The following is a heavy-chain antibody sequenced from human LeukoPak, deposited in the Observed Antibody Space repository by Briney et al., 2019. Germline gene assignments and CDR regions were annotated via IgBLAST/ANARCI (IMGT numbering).Heavy chain of an antibody. CDR1: GFMFSSNW. CDR2: IKEDGTET. D-gene: IGHD5-24*01. CDR3: AKEGRSLQTY. V-gene: IGHV3-7*03. J-gene: IGHJ4*02. Sequence: QPGGSLRLSCAASGFMFSSNWMSWVRLAPGKGLEWVANIKEDGTETYYVDSVKGRFTISRDNAKNSLYLQMNSLRVKDTAVYYCAKEGRSLQTYWGQGTLVTVSS.